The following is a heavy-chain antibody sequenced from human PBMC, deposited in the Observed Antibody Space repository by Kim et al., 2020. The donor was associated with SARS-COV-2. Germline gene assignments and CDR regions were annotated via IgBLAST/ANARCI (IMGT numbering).Heavy chain of an antibody. CDR3: ARDEWVSEFVVVPAAIIYYFDY. Sequence: ASVKVSCKASGYTFTSYGISWVRQAPGQGLEWMGWISAYNGNTNYAQKLQGRVTMTTDTSTSTAYMELRSLRSDDTAVYYCARDEWVSEFVVVPAAIIYYFDYWGQGTLVTVSS. CDR2: ISAYNGNT. D-gene: IGHD2-2*01. CDR1: GYTFTSYG. V-gene: IGHV1-18*04. J-gene: IGHJ4*02.